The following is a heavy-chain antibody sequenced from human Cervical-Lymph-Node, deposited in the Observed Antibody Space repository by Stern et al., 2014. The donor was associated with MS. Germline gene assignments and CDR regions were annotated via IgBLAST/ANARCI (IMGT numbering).Heavy chain of an antibody. CDR3: ARGSGTAYDLRGDY. D-gene: IGHD3-3*01. CDR2: INPNSGGT. CDR1: GYIFTDYY. V-gene: IGHV1-2*02. Sequence: QLVQSGAEARAPGASMKVSCKASGYIFTDYYLHWVRQAPGQGLEWLGWINPNSGGTNYAQNFQGRVTMTRDTSISTAYMELRWLGSADTAVYYCARGSGTAYDLRGDYWGQGTLVTVYS. J-gene: IGHJ4*01.